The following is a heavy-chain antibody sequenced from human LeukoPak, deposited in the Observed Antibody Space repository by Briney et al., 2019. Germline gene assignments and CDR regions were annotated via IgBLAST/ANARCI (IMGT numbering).Heavy chain of an antibody. D-gene: IGHD3-10*01. CDR1: GGSISSYY. J-gene: IGHJ4*02. CDR3: ARDLRGSRRGFDY. CDR2: IYYSGST. Sequence: PSETLSLTCTVSGGSISSYYWSWIRQPPGKGLEWIGYIYYSGSTNYNPSLKSRVTISVDTSKNQFSLKLSSVTAADTAVYYCARDLRGSRRGFDYWGQGTLVTVSS. V-gene: IGHV4-59*01.